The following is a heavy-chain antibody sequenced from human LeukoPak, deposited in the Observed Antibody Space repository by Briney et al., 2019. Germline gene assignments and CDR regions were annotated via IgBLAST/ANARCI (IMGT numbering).Heavy chain of an antibody. J-gene: IGHJ5*02. Sequence: PSETLSLTCAVSGGSISGYYWSWIRQPPAKGLEWVGEMNHSGSTNSNPSLKSRVTIAIDTSKNQYSLKLSSVTAAEAAVYYCARGRLRVTIFGPYNWFDPWGQGTLVTVSS. CDR1: GGSISGYY. CDR2: MNHSGST. CDR3: ARGRLRVTIFGPYNWFDP. D-gene: IGHD3-3*01. V-gene: IGHV4-34*01.